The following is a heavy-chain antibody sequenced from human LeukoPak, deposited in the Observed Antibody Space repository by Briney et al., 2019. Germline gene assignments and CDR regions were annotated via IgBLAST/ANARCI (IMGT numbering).Heavy chain of an antibody. CDR1: GGSISSGDYY. CDR3: ARDATYCSSTSCYGGVRAFDI. Sequence: ASQTLSLTXTVSGGSISSGDYYWSWIRQPPGKGLEWIGYIYYSGSTYYNPSLKSRVTISVDTSKNQFSLKLSSVTAADTAVYYCARDATYCSSTSCYGGVRAFDIWGQGTMVTVSS. J-gene: IGHJ3*02. CDR2: IYYSGST. D-gene: IGHD2-2*01. V-gene: IGHV4-30-4*08.